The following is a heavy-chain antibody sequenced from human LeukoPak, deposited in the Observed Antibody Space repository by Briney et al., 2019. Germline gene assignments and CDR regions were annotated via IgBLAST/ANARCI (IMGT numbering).Heavy chain of an antibody. CDR1: GFTFSSYA. Sequence: GGSLRLSCAASGFTFSSYAMIWVRQAPGKGLEWVSSISGSGGSTYYGDSVKGRFTISRDNAKNSLYLQMNSLRAEDTAVYYCARTGQVVPAAFDYWGQGTLVTVSS. J-gene: IGHJ4*02. CDR3: ARTGQVVPAAFDY. D-gene: IGHD2-2*01. CDR2: ISGSGGST. V-gene: IGHV3-23*01.